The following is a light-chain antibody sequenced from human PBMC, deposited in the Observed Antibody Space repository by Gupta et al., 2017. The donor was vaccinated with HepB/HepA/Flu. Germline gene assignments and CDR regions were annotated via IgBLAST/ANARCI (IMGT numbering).Light chain of an antibody. V-gene: IGKV3-20*01. J-gene: IGKJ4*01. CDR1: QSVNNNF. CDR2: AAS. Sequence: EIVLTQSPGTLSLSPGERATLSCRASQSVNNNFLTWYQQKPGQAPRLLIFAASIRATGIPDRFSGSGSGTDFSLTISRLEPEDFAVYYCQQDGSLPITFGGGTKVEIK. CDR3: QQDGSLPIT.